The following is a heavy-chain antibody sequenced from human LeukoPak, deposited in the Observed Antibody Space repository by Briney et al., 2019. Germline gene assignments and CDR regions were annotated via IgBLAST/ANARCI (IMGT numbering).Heavy chain of an antibody. D-gene: IGHD3-3*01. Sequence: GGSLRLSCAASGFTFSSYAMHWVRQAPGKGLEWVAVISYDGSNKYYADSVKGRFTISRDNSKNTLYLQMNSLRAEDTAVYYCARGSHDYDFWNGHDYWGQGTLVTVSS. CDR3: ARGSHDYDFWNGHDY. CDR2: ISYDGSNK. J-gene: IGHJ4*02. V-gene: IGHV3-30-3*01. CDR1: GFTFSSYA.